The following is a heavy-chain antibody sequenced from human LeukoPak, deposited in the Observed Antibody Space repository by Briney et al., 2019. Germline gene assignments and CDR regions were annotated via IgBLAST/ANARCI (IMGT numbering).Heavy chain of an antibody. Sequence: GASVKVSCKASGGTFSSYAISWVRQAPGQGLEWMGGIIPIFGTANYAQKFQGRVTITTDESTSTAYMELSGLRSEDTAVYYCASSRDGYNIYYFDYWGQGTLVTVSS. CDR3: ASSRDGYNIYYFDY. CDR1: GGTFSSYA. CDR2: IIPIFGTA. J-gene: IGHJ4*02. D-gene: IGHD5-24*01. V-gene: IGHV1-69*05.